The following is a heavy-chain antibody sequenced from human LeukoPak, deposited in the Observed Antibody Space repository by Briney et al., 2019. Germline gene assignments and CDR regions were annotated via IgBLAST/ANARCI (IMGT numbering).Heavy chain of an antibody. V-gene: IGHV3-49*04. J-gene: IGHJ4*02. CDR1: GFIFGDYA. CDR2: IRNKDYGGTT. CDR3: TRDYVDAGDSSGFYYGSGH. D-gene: IGHD3-22*01. Sequence: PGGSLRLSCTGSGFIFGDYAMTWVRQAPGKGLEWVGFIRNKDYGGTTEYAASVKGRFIISRDDSRSIAYLQMNSLKTEDTGVYYCTRDYVDAGDSSGFYYGSGHWGQGTRVTVSS.